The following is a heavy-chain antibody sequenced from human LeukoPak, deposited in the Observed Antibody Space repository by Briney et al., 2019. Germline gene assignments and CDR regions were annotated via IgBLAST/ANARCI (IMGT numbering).Heavy chain of an antibody. CDR1: GYTFTDYY. Sequence: GASLKVSCKASGYTFTDYYMHWVRQAPGQGLEWMGWINPNSGGTNYAQKFQRRVTMTRDTSISTAYMELSRLRSDDTAMYYCAILGYCSSTSCYRFDPWGQGTLVTVSS. V-gene: IGHV1-2*02. CDR2: INPNSGGT. D-gene: IGHD2-2*02. J-gene: IGHJ5*02. CDR3: AILGYCSSTSCYRFDP.